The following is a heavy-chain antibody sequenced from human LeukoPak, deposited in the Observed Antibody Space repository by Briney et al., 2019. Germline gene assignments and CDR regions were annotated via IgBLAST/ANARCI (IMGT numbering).Heavy chain of an antibody. J-gene: IGHJ6*02. D-gene: IGHD3-9*01. Sequence: ASVKVSCKAPGFTFTSSAVQWVRQARGQRLEWIGWIVVGSGNTNYAQKLQGRVTMTTDTSTSTAYMELRSLRSDDTAVYYCARDLPDGYGMDILTGYYQYYYYGMDVWGQGTTVTVSS. CDR3: ARDLPDGYGMDILTGYYQYYYYGMDV. CDR2: IVVGSGNT. V-gene: IGHV1-58*01. CDR1: GFTFTSSA.